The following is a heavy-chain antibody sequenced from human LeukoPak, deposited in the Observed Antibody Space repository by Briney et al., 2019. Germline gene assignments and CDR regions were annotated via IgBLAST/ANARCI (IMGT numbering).Heavy chain of an antibody. J-gene: IGHJ4*02. CDR2: ISSSSSTI. V-gene: IGHV3-48*02. Sequence: PGGSLRLSCAASGFTFSSYAMSWVRQAPGKGLEWVSYISSSSSTIYYADSVKGRFTISRDNAKNSLYLQMNSLRDEDTAVYYCARPSARGGYYSGYFDYWGQGTLVTVSS. D-gene: IGHD3-22*01. CDR3: ARPSARGGYYSGYFDY. CDR1: GFTFSSYA.